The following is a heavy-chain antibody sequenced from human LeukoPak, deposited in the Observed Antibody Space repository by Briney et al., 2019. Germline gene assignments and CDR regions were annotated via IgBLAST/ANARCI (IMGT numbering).Heavy chain of an antibody. Sequence: GGSLRLSWAAAGVTFGIYIVNWVRKAPCKGLEWVAGISFDGSNNYYADSVKGRFTISRDNSKNTLNLQMNSLRTEDTAMYYCTREEWGSIDYWGQGTLVTVSS. D-gene: IGHD3-16*01. J-gene: IGHJ4*02. CDR1: GVTFGIYI. V-gene: IGHV3-30-3*01. CDR3: TREEWGSIDY. CDR2: ISFDGSNN.